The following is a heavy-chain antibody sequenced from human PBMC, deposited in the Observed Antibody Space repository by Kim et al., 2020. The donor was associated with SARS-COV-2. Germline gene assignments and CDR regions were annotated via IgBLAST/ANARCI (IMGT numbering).Heavy chain of an antibody. J-gene: IGHJ6*04. V-gene: IGHV1-69*13. CDR1: GGTFSSYA. Sequence: SVKVSCKASGGTFSSYAISWVRQAPGQGLEWMGGIIPIFGTANYAQKFQGRVTITADESTSTAYMDPNSLRSEDTAVYYCARRGYGSGSPAYYYYGMGVWGKGATGPVSS. CDR3: ARRGYGSGSPAYYYYGMGV. CDR2: IIPIFGTA. D-gene: IGHD3-10*01.